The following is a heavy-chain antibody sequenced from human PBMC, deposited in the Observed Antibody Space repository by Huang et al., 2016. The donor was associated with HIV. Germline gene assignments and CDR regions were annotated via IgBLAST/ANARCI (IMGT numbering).Heavy chain of an antibody. D-gene: IGHD1-1*01. J-gene: IGHJ5*01. Sequence: QVELVQSGAEVKRPGASVRVSCKAAGYIFTKYGINGGRQSPGQGLEGMGGISAYNGNTNYAEKFQGRVTLTRDTSSTTAYMELRDVTSADTAVYYCARDHWYPLQNWFDLWGQGTLVTVSS. CDR1: GYIFTKYG. CDR3: ARDHWYPLQNWFDL. CDR2: ISAYNGNT. V-gene: IGHV1-18*01.